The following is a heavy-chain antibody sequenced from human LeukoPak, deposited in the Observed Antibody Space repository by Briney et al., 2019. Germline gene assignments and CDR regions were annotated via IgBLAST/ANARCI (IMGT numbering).Heavy chain of an antibody. V-gene: IGHV1-2*06. J-gene: IGHJ4*02. CDR1: GYTLTDYY. CDR3: ARALGVGFGQNAYYFDH. D-gene: IGHD1-26*01. Sequence: SVKVSCKVSGYTLTDYYIHWVRQAPGQGLEWKGRLNPNIGGTNYAQKFQGRVTMTRDTSTDTAYMHLSSLRSTDTAVYFCARALGVGFGQNAYYFDHWGQGTLVTVSS. CDR2: LNPNIGGT.